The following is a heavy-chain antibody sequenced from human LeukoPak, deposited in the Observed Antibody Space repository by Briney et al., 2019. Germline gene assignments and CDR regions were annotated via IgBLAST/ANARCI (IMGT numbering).Heavy chain of an antibody. CDR2: IYHSGST. Sequence: SETLSLTCSVSGDSVTSTYWSWIRQPPGKGLEWIGYIYHSGSTYYNPSLKSRVTISVDRSKNQFSLKLSSVTAADTAVYYCARRVGRGYSYGRFDYWGQGTLVTVSS. V-gene: IGHV4-30-2*01. J-gene: IGHJ4*02. CDR1: GDSVTSTY. D-gene: IGHD5-18*01. CDR3: ARRVGRGYSYGRFDY.